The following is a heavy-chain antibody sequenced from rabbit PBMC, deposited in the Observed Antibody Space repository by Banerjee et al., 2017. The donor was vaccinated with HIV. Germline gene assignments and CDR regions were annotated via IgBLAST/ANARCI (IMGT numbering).Heavy chain of an antibody. V-gene: IGHV1S7*01. CDR3: VGEAGYGGYGDGNL. J-gene: IGHJ4*01. CDR2: IVPSFGVT. Sequence: QLVESGGGLVKPGGSLKLSCKASGFDFSTYSMSWGRQAPGKVLEWIGYIVPSFGVTYYANWVNGRFTISSHNSQNTLFLQLNILTAADTATYFCVGEAGYGGYGDGNLWGPGTLVTVS. D-gene: IGHD6-1*01. CDR1: GFDFSTYS.